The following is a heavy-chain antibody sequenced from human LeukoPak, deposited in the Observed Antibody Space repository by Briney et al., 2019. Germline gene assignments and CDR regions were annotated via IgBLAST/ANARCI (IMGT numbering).Heavy chain of an antibody. CDR2: INHSGST. D-gene: IGHD6-19*01. CDR1: GGSISSSSYY. J-gene: IGHJ4*02. CDR3: ARHSQWLVPFDY. Sequence: SETLSLTCTVSGGSISSSSYYWGWIRQPPGEGLEWIGEINHSGSTNYNPSLKSRVTISVDTSKNQFSLKLSSVTAADTAVYYCARHSQWLVPFDYWGQGTLVTVSS. V-gene: IGHV4-39*01.